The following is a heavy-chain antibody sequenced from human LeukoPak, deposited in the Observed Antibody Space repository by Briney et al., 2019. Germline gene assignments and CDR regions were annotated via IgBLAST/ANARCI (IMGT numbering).Heavy chain of an antibody. V-gene: IGHV4-4*07. D-gene: IGHD5-18*01. CDR1: GDSINSFY. Sequence: SETLSLTCTVSGDSINSFYWSWIRQPAGKGLEWIGRIYTSGRTNYNPSLKSRVTVSVDTSKNWFSLRLTSVTAADTAVYYCARGQKYTYGYTVTELGSRYFDYWGQGTLVTVSS. CDR2: IYTSGRT. J-gene: IGHJ4*02. CDR3: ARGQKYTYGYTVTELGSRYFDY.